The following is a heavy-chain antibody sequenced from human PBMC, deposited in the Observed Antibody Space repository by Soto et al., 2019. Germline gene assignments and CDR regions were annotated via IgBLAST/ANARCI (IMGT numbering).Heavy chain of an antibody. CDR2: SCGSGGST. Sequence: EVQLLESGGGLVQPGGSLRLSCAASGVTFSSYAMSWVRQAPGKGLEWVSASCGSGGSTYYADSVKGRFTISRDNSKNTLYLQMNSLRAEDTAVYYCAKDKERILEWFLFDYWGQGNLVTVSS. CDR1: GVTFSSYA. CDR3: AKDKERILEWFLFDY. J-gene: IGHJ4*02. D-gene: IGHD3-3*01. V-gene: IGHV3-23*01.